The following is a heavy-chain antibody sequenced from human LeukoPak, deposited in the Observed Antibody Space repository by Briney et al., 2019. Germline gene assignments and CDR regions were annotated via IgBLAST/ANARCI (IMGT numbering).Heavy chain of an antibody. CDR3: ARTPSSTSSMDV. D-gene: IGHD2-2*01. Sequence: ASVKVSCKASGYTFTSYGISWVRQAPGQGLEWMGWISAYNGNINYAQKLQGRVTMTTDTSTSTAYMELRSLRSDDTAVYYCARTPSSTSSMDVWGKGTTVTVSS. CDR2: ISAYNGNI. V-gene: IGHV1-18*01. J-gene: IGHJ6*03. CDR1: GYTFTSYG.